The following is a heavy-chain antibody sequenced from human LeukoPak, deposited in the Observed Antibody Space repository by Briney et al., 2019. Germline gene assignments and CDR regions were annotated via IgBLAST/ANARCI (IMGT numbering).Heavy chain of an antibody. Sequence: GGSLRLSCAASGFTFSSYWMSWVRQAPGKGLEWVANIKQDGSEKYYVDSVKGRFTISRDNAKNSLYLQMNSLRAEDTAVYYCARDRGTIFGVVIFSPNYYYYGMDVWGQGTTVTVSS. J-gene: IGHJ6*02. CDR1: GFTFSSYW. D-gene: IGHD3-3*01. V-gene: IGHV3-7*03. CDR3: ARDRGTIFGVVIFSPNYYYYGMDV. CDR2: IKQDGSEK.